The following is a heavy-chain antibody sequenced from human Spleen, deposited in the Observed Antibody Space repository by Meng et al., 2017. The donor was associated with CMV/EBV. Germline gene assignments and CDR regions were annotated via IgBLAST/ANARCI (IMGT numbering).Heavy chain of an antibody. CDR1: GFIVSSNY. V-gene: IGHV3-66*02. CDR2: IYSGVST. Sequence: GGSLRLSCAASGFIVSSNYMTWVRQAPGKGLEWVSLIYSGVSTYYADSVKGRFTISRDIPKNTLYLQMSSLRPEDTAVYYCARDPGSGWYYFDSWGQGTLVTVS. J-gene: IGHJ4*02. CDR3: ARDPGSGWYYFDS. D-gene: IGHD6-19*01.